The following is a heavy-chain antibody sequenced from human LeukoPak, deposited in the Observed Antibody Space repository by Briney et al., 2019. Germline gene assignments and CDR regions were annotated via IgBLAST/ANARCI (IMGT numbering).Heavy chain of an antibody. CDR2: IYYSGST. CDR1: GGSISSYY. D-gene: IGHD6-13*01. J-gene: IGHJ2*01. Sequence: SETLSLTCTVSGGSISSYYWSWIRQPPGKGLEWIGYIYYSGSTNYNPSLKSRVTISVDTSKNQFSLKLSSVTAADTAVYYCANTGLREPLVHWYFDLWGRGTLVTVSS. CDR3: ANTGLREPLVHWYFDL. V-gene: IGHV4-59*08.